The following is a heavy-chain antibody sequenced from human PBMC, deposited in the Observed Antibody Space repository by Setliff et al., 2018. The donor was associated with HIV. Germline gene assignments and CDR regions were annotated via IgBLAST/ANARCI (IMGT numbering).Heavy chain of an antibody. Sequence: SVKVSCKASGGTFSSYAISWVRQAPGQGLEWMGGIIPILGIKKYAQKFQGRVTITADKSTSTAYMELSSLKSEDTAVYYCARGATYYYDSSGYYSLLADAFDIWGQGTMVTVSS. J-gene: IGHJ3*02. CDR3: ARGATYYYDSSGYYSLLADAFDI. CDR2: IIPILGIK. CDR1: GGTFSSYA. D-gene: IGHD3-22*01. V-gene: IGHV1-69*10.